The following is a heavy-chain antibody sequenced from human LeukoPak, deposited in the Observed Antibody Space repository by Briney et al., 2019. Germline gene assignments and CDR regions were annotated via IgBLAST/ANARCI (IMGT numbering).Heavy chain of an antibody. D-gene: IGHD1-14*01. CDR1: GYSFTSYC. CDR2: IYPGDSDT. J-gene: IGHJ4*02. Sequence: LGESLKISWKSSGYSFTSYCSGWVRQMPGKGLEWMGTIYPGDSDTRYSPSFQGQVTISADKSISTAYLQWSSLKASDTAMYYCARQSTEFDYWGQGTLVTVSS. V-gene: IGHV5-51*01. CDR3: ARQSTEFDY.